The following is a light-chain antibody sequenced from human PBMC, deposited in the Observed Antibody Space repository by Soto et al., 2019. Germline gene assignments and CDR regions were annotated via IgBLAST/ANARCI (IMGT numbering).Light chain of an antibody. V-gene: IGKV1-16*01. CDR3: QQYNSYPYT. CDR1: QSISTY. Sequence: DIQMTQSPSSLSASVGDRVTITCRASQSISTYLNWYQQKAGLAPKLLIYAASSLQSGVPSGFSGSGSGTEFTLTISSLQPDDFATYYCQQYNSYPYTFGQGTKLEIK. CDR2: AAS. J-gene: IGKJ2*01.